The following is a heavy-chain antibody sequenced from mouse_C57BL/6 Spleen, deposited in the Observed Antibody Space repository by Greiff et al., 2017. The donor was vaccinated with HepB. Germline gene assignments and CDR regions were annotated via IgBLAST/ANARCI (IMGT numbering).Heavy chain of an antibody. CDR2: IHPNSGST. J-gene: IGHJ3*01. CDR1: GYTFTSYW. V-gene: IGHV1-64*01. D-gene: IGHD1-1*01. CDR3: ARKGAYYGSSYEFAY. Sequence: QVQLKQPGAELVKPGASVKLSCKASGYTFTSYWMHWVKQRPGQGLEWIGMIHPNSGSTNYNEKFKSKATLTVDKSSSTAYMQLSSLTSEDSAVYYCARKGAYYGSSYEFAYWGQGTLVTVSA.